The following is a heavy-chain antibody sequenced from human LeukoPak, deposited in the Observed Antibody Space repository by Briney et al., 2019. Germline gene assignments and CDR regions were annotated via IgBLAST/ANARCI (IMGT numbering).Heavy chain of an antibody. D-gene: IGHD1-14*01. J-gene: IGHJ4*02. V-gene: IGHV3-23*01. CDR1: GFTFSSYA. CDR2: ISGSGGST. CDR3: ARTRTPLSASGYYFDY. Sequence: GGSLRLSCAASGFTFSSYAMSWVRQAPGKGLEWVSAISGSGGSTYYADSVKGRSTISRDNSKNTLYLQMNSLRAEDTAVYHCARTRTPLSASGYYFDYWGQGTLVTVSS.